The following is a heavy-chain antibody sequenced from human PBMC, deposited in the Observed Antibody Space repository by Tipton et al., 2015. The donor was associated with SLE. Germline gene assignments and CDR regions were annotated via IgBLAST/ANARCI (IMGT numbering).Heavy chain of an antibody. V-gene: IGHV4-59*08. CDR2: VYYSGST. CDR3: ARRGSYMGPLQA. J-gene: IGHJ5*02. CDR1: GGSINNYY. D-gene: IGHD5-24*01. Sequence: TLSLTCTVSGGSINNYYWSWIRQPPGKGLEWIGYVYYSGSTNYSPSLKSRVTISVATSKNQFSLKLSSVTAADTAVYYCARRGSYMGPLQAWGQGTLVTVSS.